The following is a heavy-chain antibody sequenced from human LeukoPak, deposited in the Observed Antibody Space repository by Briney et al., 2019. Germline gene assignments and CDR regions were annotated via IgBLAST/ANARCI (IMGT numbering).Heavy chain of an antibody. CDR1: GYTFPLYG. CDR3: ARGGYYYDSSGYPADY. CDR2: ISAYNGNT. J-gene: IGHJ4*02. V-gene: IGHV1-18*01. Sequence: ASVKVPCKASGYTFPLYGITWVRQAPGQGLEWMGWISAYNGNTNYAQKLQGRVTMTTDTSTSTAYMELRSLTSDDTAVYYCARGGYYYDSSGYPADYWGQGTLVTVSS. D-gene: IGHD3-22*01.